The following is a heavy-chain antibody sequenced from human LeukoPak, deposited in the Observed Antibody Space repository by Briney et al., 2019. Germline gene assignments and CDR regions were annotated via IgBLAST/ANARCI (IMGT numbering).Heavy chain of an antibody. CDR3: AKDVDYALDY. J-gene: IGHJ4*02. CDR1: GFTLDDYT. V-gene: IGHV3-43*01. CDR2: ISWDGGST. Sequence: GGSLRLSCAASGFTLDDYTMHWVRQAPGKGLEWVSLISWDGGSTYYADSVKGRFTISRDNSKNSLYLQMNSLRTEDTALYYCAKDVDYALDYWGQGTLVTVSS. D-gene: IGHD4-17*01.